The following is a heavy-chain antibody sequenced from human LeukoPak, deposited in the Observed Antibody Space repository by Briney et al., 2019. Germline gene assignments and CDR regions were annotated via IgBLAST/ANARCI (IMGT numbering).Heavy chain of an antibody. CDR3: ARAPYSGRDKTSPHMYYFDY. V-gene: IGHV3-30-3*01. D-gene: IGHD1-26*01. Sequence: PGRSLRLSCAASGFTFSSYAMHWVRQAPGKGLEWVAVISYDGSNKYYTDSVKGRFTISRDNSKNTLYPQMNSLRAEDTAVYYCARAPYSGRDKTSPHMYYFDYWGQGTLVTVSS. CDR1: GFTFSSYA. CDR2: ISYDGSNK. J-gene: IGHJ4*02.